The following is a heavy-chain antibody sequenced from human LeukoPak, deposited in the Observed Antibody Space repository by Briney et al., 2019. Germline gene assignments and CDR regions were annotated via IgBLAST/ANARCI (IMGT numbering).Heavy chain of an antibody. CDR1: VDCIRSYF. D-gene: IGHD1-26*01. Sequence: SETLFLTCTVSVDCIRSYFWSWIRQPPGKGLEWIGYIYYSGSTNYNPSLKSRVTISVDTSKNQFSLKLSSVTAADTAVYYCARAPRRVGATHFDYWGQGTLVTVSS. J-gene: IGHJ4*02. V-gene: IGHV4-59*01. CDR3: ARAPRRVGATHFDY. CDR2: IYYSGST.